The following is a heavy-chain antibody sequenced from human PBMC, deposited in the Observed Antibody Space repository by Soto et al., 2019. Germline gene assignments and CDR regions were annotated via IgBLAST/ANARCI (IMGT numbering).Heavy chain of an antibody. J-gene: IGHJ3*02. CDR1: GYTFTGYY. Sequence: GASVKVSCKASGYTFTGYYLHWVRQAPGQGLEWMGWISPYSGGTNYAQKFQGRVTMTRDTSISTVYMELSRLTSDDTAVYYCARDHSGSYYRGAFDIWGQGTMVTVSS. CDR3: ARDHSGSYYRGAFDI. V-gene: IGHV1-2*02. D-gene: IGHD1-26*01. CDR2: ISPYSGGT.